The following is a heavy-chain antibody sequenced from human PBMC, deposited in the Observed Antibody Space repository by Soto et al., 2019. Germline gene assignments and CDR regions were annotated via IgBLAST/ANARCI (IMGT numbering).Heavy chain of an antibody. D-gene: IGHD5-12*01. CDR3: ARRRGFPYYYGMDV. Sequence: SETLSLTCAVSGGSISSGGYSWGWVRQPPGKGLEWIGYIYHSGSTYYNPSLKSRVTISVDRSKNQFSLKLSSVTAADTAVYYCARRRGFPYYYGMDVWGQGTTVTVSS. J-gene: IGHJ6*02. CDR2: IYHSGST. V-gene: IGHV4-30-2*01. CDR1: GGSISSGGYS.